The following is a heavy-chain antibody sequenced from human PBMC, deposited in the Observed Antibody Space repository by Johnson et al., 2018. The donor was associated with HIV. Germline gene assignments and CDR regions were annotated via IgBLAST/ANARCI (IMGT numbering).Heavy chain of an antibody. V-gene: IGHV3-11*04. CDR2: ISCSGCSI. CDR1: GFTFSDYY. D-gene: IGHD3-3*02. J-gene: IGHJ3*02. CDR3: AKDTLLESGFDI. Sequence: QVQLVESGGGLVKPGRSLRLSCAASGFTFSDYYMSRIRQAPGKGLEWVSYISCSGCSIYADSVKGRFTISRDNAKNSLYLQMNSLRAEDTAVFYCAKDTLLESGFDIWGQGTMVTVSS.